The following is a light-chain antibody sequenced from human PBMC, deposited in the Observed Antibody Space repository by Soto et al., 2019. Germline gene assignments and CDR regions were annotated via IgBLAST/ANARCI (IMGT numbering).Light chain of an antibody. CDR1: SSDVGDYNF. Sequence: QSALTQPASVSGSPGKSITISCTGTSSDVGDYNFVSWNQQNPGKAPKLMIYNVYDRPSGISYRFSGSKSGNTASLTISGLQGEDEADYYCSAYTVSRTYVFGTGTKLTVL. CDR2: NVY. V-gene: IGLV2-14*03. J-gene: IGLJ1*01. CDR3: SAYTVSRTYV.